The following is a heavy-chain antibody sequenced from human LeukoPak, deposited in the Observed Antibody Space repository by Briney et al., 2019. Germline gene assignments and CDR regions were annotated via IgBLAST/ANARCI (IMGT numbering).Heavy chain of an antibody. Sequence: SETLSLTCAVYGGSFSGYYWSWIRQPPGKGLEWIGEINHSGSTNYNPSLKSRVTISVDTSKNQFSLKLSSVTAEDTAVYYCARARDYYPPGDYWGQGTLVTVSS. D-gene: IGHD3-22*01. CDR3: ARARDYYPPGDY. V-gene: IGHV4-34*01. CDR1: GGSFSGYY. J-gene: IGHJ4*02. CDR2: INHSGST.